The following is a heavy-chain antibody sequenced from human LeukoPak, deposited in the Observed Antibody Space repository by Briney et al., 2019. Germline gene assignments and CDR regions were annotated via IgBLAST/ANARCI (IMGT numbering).Heavy chain of an antibody. V-gene: IGHV1-46*01. Sequence: ASVKVSCKASGYTFTSYYMHWVRQAPGQGLEWMGIINPSGGSTSYAQKFQGRVTMTRDTSTSTVYMGLSSLRSEDTAVYYCARRQRWLQLPDYWGQGTLVTVSS. D-gene: IGHD5-24*01. J-gene: IGHJ4*02. CDR1: GYTFTSYY. CDR3: ARRQRWLQLPDY. CDR2: INPSGGST.